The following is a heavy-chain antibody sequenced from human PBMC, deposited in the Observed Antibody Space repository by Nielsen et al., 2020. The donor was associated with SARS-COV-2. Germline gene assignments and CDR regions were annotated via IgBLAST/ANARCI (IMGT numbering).Heavy chain of an antibody. J-gene: IGHJ4*02. Sequence: GESLKISCKGSGYSFTSYWIGWVRQMPGKGLEWMGIIYPGDSDTRYSPSFQGQVTISADKSISTAYLQWSSLKASDTAMYYCYSSRDSYNPPFDYWGQGTLVTVSS. CDR1: GYSFTSYW. V-gene: IGHV5-51*01. D-gene: IGHD5-24*01. CDR3: YSSRDSYNPPFDY. CDR2: IYPGDSDT.